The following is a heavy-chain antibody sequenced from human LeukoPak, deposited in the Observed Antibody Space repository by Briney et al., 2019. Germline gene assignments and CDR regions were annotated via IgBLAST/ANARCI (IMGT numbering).Heavy chain of an antibody. CDR2: IKQDGSEK. D-gene: IGHD6-13*01. V-gene: IGHV3-7*01. Sequence: PGGSLRLSCAASGFTFSSYWMSWVRQAPGKGLEWVANIKQDGSEKYYEDSVKGRFTISRDNAKNSLYLQMNSLRAEDTAVYYCARARLGITAAAGRFDPWGQGTLVTVSS. CDR3: ARARLGITAAAGRFDP. CDR1: GFTFSSYW. J-gene: IGHJ5*02.